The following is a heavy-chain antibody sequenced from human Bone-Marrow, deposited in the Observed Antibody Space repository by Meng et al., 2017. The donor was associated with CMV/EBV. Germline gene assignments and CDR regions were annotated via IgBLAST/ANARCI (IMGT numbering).Heavy chain of an antibody. V-gene: IGHV1-69*05. J-gene: IGHJ6*02. Sequence: SVKVSCKASGGTLSSYAISWVRQAPGQGLEWMGGIIPIFGTANYAQKFQGRVTITTDESTSTAYTELSTLRSEDTAVYYFARDRYGSSAHYYHFDGMDDWGQGTTVTVSS. D-gene: IGHD6-6*01. CDR1: GGTLSSYA. CDR2: IIPIFGTA. CDR3: ARDRYGSSAHYYHFDGMDD.